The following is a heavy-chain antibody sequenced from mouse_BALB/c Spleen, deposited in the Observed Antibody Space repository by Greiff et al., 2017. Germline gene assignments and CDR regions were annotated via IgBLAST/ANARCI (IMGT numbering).Heavy chain of an antibody. CDR2: INPSNGGT. Sequence: QVQLQQPGAELVKPGASVKLSCKASGYTFTSYYMYWVKQRPGQGLEWIGGINPSNGGTNFNEKFKSKATLTVDKSSSTAYMQLSSLTSEDSAVYYCTTIYYDYGGFAYWGQGTLVTVSA. CDR3: TTIYYDYGGFAY. V-gene: IGHV1S16*01. J-gene: IGHJ3*01. CDR1: GYTFTSYY. D-gene: IGHD2-4*01.